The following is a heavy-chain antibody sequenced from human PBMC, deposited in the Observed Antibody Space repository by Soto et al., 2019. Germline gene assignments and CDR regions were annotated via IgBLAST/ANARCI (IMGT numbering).Heavy chain of an antibody. J-gene: IGHJ4*02. D-gene: IGHD1-1*01. V-gene: IGHV1-69*02. CDR1: GGTFSSYT. CDR2: IIPILGIA. CDR3: ASTPTYGTIAEFDY. Sequence: QVQLVQSGAEVKKPGSSVKVSCKASGGTFSSYTISWVRHAPGQGLEWMGRIIPILGIANYAQKFQGRVTITADKSTSTAYMELSSLRSEDTAVYYCASTPTYGTIAEFDYWGQGTLVTVSS.